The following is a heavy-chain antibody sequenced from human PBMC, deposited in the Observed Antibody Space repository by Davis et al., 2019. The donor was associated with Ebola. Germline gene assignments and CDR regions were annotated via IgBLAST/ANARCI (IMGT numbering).Heavy chain of an antibody. Sequence: GESLKISCKTSGYKFTDSWIGWVRQMPGKGLEWMGIIYLGDSDTRYSPSFQGQVTISADKSISTAYLQWSSLKASDTAMYYCARSGYSYGLGYGMDVWGQGTTVTVSS. CDR3: ARSGYSYGLGYGMDV. CDR2: IYLGDSDT. J-gene: IGHJ6*02. D-gene: IGHD5-18*01. V-gene: IGHV5-51*01. CDR1: GYKFTDSW.